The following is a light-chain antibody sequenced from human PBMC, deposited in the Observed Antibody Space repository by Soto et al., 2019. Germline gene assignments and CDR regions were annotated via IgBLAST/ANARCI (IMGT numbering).Light chain of an antibody. Sequence: DIQMTQSPSSLSASVGDRVSITCRASQSISTYLNWFQQKPGEAPNLLIYAASSLHSGVPSRFSGSGSGTDFILTISSLQPEDCATYYCQQSYDHPVTFGQGTRLEIK. V-gene: IGKV1-39*01. J-gene: IGKJ5*01. CDR2: AAS. CDR1: QSISTY. CDR3: QQSYDHPVT.